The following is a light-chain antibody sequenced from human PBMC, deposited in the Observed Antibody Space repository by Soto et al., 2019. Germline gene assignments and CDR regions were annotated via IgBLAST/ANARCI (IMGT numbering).Light chain of an antibody. Sequence: EIVMTQSPATLSVSPGERATLSCRASQSVSSNLAWFRQRPGQAPRLLIYGASTRAAGIPARFSGSGSGTEFTLTISSLQSEDFAVYYCQQYNIWPRAFGQGTKVDIK. J-gene: IGKJ1*01. CDR2: GAS. CDR1: QSVSSN. CDR3: QQYNIWPRA. V-gene: IGKV3-15*01.